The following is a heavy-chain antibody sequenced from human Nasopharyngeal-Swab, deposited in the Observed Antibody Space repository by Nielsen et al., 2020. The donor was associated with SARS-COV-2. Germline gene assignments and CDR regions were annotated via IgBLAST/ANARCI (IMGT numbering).Heavy chain of an antibody. J-gene: IGHJ5*02. CDR1: GYSFANYW. CDR2: IYPGNSDT. V-gene: IGHV5-51*01. CDR3: ARRAARDGYNYEVDP. Sequence: GESLKISCTAFGYSFANYWIGWVRQMPGKGLEWMGSIYPGNSDTRYSPAFHGRVTISADKSINTAYLQWTSLRASDPAVYYCARRAARDGYNYEVDPWGQGTLVTVSS. D-gene: IGHD5-24*01.